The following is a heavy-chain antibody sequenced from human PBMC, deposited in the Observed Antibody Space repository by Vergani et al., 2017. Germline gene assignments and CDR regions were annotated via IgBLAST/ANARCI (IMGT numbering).Heavy chain of an antibody. J-gene: IGHJ4*02. V-gene: IGHV4-39*01. CDR2: VFYGGRT. CDR3: AKHISVVRPSSMTAFDY. CDR1: GDSISTSSYA. D-gene: IGHD2-21*01. Sequence: QMQLQESGPGLVKPSETLSLSCTVSGDSISTSSYAWGWIRQPPGKTLEWIGTVFYGGRTYYNPSLKSRVTLSLVTSKKQISLHLTSVTAADTAVYYCAKHISVVRPSSMTAFDYWGQGTLVTVSS.